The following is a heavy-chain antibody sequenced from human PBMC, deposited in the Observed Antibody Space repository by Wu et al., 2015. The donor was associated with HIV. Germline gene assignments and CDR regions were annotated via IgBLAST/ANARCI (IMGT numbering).Heavy chain of an antibody. V-gene: IGHV1-8*02. CDR1: GYTFTSYD. CDR3: ARVIYYYDGRGIDY. Sequence: QVQLVQSGTEVRKPGASVKVSCKTSGYTFTSYDINWVRQATGQGLEWMGWMNPNSGNTGYAQRFQDRVVMTTDTSATTAYLQLRSLRADDTAVYFCARVIYYYDGRGIDYWGQGTLVTVSS. J-gene: IGHJ4*02. CDR2: MNPNSGNT. D-gene: IGHD3-22*01.